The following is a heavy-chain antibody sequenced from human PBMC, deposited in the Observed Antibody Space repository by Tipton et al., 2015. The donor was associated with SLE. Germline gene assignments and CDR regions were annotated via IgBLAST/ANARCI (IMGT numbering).Heavy chain of an antibody. D-gene: IGHD2-15*01. CDR3: ARLEYCSGGSCYSFDY. Sequence: QSGAEVKKPGESLKISCKGSGYSFTSYWIGWVRQMPGKGLEWMGIIYPGGSDTRYSPSFQGQVTISADKSISTAYLQWSSLKASDTAMYYCARLEYCSGGSCYSFDYWGQGTLVTVSS. V-gene: IGHV5-51*03. CDR1: GYSFTSYW. J-gene: IGHJ4*02. CDR2: IYPGGSDT.